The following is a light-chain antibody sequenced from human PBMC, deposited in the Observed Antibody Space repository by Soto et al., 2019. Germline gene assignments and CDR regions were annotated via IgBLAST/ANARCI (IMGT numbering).Light chain of an antibody. V-gene: IGKV1-9*01. J-gene: IGKJ4*01. CDR3: QKLNTYPVT. CDR1: QGISRY. Sequence: IQLTHAPSSRAAPVGDSGTITCRASQGISRYLAWYQQKPGRAPQLLISAASTLQSGVPSRFSGSGSGTHFTLVISSLQPEDFATYYCQKLNTYPVTCGGGTKGDIK. CDR2: AAS.